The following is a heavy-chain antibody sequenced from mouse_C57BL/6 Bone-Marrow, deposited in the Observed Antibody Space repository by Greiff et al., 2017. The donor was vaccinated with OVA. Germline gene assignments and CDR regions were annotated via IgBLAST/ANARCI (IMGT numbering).Heavy chain of an antibody. J-gene: IGHJ1*01. CDR1: GYTFTGYC. CDR3: ARSDYVNDAWSFDD. Sequence: VQLQQPGTELVKPGASVKMSCKASGYTFTGYCMHWVKQSPGQGLEWIGNINPSNGGTNYNEKFKGKATLTVDKSSSTAYMQLRSLTSEDSAVYYCARSDYVNDAWSFDDWGQGTTVTVSS. D-gene: IGHD2-2*01. V-gene: IGHV1-53*01. CDR2: INPSNGGT.